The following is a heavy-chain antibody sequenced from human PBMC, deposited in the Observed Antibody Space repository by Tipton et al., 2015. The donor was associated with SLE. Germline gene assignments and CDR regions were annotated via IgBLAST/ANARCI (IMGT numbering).Heavy chain of an antibody. CDR2: IYTSGST. V-gene: IGHV4-61*02. D-gene: IGHD3-10*01. CDR1: GDSISSGNYY. CDR3: ARDRRKRHGDGFLWFGNNDDAHYYYMDV. J-gene: IGHJ6*03. Sequence: TLSLTCTVSGDSISSGNYYWSWIRQPAGKGLEWIGRIYTSGSTKYNPSVKSRVSILVDTSKNQFSLKLTSVTAAETAMYYCARDRRKRHGDGFLWFGNNDDAHYYYMDVWGRGTTVTVSS.